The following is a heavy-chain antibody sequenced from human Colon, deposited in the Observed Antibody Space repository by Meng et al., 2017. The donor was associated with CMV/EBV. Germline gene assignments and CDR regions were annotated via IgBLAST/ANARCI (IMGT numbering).Heavy chain of an antibody. Sequence: GGSLRLSCAASGFTFSSYAMTWVRQSPGQGLEWVSTISGSGGSTYYADSVKGRFTISRDNSKNTLYVQMKSLRAEDTAVYYCAKRSTTQCSGGSCYTSYFDYWGQRALVTVSS. J-gene: IGHJ4*02. CDR1: GFTFSSYA. V-gene: IGHV3-23*01. CDR3: AKRSTTQCSGGSCYTSYFDY. CDR2: ISGSGGST. D-gene: IGHD2-15*01.